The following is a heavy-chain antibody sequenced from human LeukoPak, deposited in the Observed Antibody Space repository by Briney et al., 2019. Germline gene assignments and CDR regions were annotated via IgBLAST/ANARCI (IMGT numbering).Heavy chain of an antibody. D-gene: IGHD3-3*01. CDR2: ISSSSSTI. Sequence: PGGSLRLSCAASGFTFSSYSMNWVRQAPGKGLEWVSYISSSSSTIYYADSVKGRFTISRDNAKNSLYLQMNSLRAEDMAVYYCASGVTIFGVVMANWGQGTLVTVSS. CDR3: ASGVTIFGVVMAN. CDR1: GFTFSSYS. J-gene: IGHJ4*02. V-gene: IGHV3-48*01.